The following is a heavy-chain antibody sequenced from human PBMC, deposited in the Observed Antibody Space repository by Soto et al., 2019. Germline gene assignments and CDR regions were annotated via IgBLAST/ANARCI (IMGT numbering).Heavy chain of an antibody. V-gene: IGHV4-34*01. D-gene: IGHD5-18*01. CDR1: GGSFSGFY. CDR2: INHSGST. CDR3: ARXSGLRYGRLAYYYGMEV. Sequence: SETLSLTCAVYGGSFSGFYSSWIRQPPGKGLEWIREINHSGSTNYNPYLKSRVTISVDKSKNQYSLKLSSLTDGDTAVYYCARXSGLRYGRLAYYYGMEVWGQGTKVTVSS. J-gene: IGHJ6*02.